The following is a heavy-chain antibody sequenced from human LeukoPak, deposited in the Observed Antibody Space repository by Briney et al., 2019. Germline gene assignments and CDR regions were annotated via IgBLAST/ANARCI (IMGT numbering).Heavy chain of an antibody. V-gene: IGHV3-23*01. D-gene: IGHD3-10*01. Sequence: GGSLRLSCAASGFTFSDYYMSWIRQAPGKGLEWVSAISGSGGSTYYADSVKGRFTISRDNSKNTLYLQMNSLRAEDTAVYYCAKDYGADGSYYSPLTLGLFDYWGQGTLVTVSS. CDR1: GFTFSDYY. J-gene: IGHJ4*02. CDR3: AKDYGADGSYYSPLTLGLFDY. CDR2: ISGSGGST.